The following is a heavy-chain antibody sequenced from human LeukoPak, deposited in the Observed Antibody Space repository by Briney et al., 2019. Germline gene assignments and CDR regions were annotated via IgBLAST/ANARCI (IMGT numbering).Heavy chain of an antibody. Sequence: GGSLRLSCAASGFTFRSYEMNWVRQAPGKGLEWVSYISSRPTSIYYADSVEGRFTISRDNAKNSLYLQMNSLRAEDTAVYYCAREYNYDGGTYAFDIWGQGTMVTVSS. J-gene: IGHJ3*02. CDR3: AREYNYDGGTYAFDI. V-gene: IGHV3-48*03. D-gene: IGHD3-16*01. CDR1: GFTFRSYE. CDR2: ISSRPTSI.